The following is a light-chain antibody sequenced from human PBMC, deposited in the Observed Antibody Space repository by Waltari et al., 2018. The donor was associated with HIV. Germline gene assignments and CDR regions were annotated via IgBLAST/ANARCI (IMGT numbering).Light chain of an antibody. Sequence: DIHLTQSPSSLSASVGARVTITCQASQDISNYLNWINHKSGRAPRLLIYDVSNLETGVPSRFTGSGSGTKFSLTITNLQPGDIGIFYCQEYDAVRGGFIFGPGT. CDR1: QDISNY. J-gene: IGKJ3*01. CDR3: QEYDAVRGGFI. V-gene: IGKV1-33*01. CDR2: DVS.